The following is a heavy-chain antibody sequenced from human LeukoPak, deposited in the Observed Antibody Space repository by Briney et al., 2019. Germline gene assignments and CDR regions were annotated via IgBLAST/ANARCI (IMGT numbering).Heavy chain of an antibody. CDR3: ARNNGMDV. Sequence: GGSLRLSCAASGFALSSHWMTWVRQVPGRGLEWVANVNRDGSETYYLDSVKGRFTISKDSAENSLYLQMNSLRAEDTALYHCARNNGMDVWGQGTTVIVSS. J-gene: IGHJ6*02. CDR2: VNRDGSET. CDR1: GFALSSHW. V-gene: IGHV3-7*03.